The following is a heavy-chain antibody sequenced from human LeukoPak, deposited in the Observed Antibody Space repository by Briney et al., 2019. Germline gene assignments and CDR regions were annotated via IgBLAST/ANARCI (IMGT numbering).Heavy chain of an antibody. CDR3: AKEYTGTFSPFPSYFDN. Sequence: GGSLRLSCAASGFTFSSYAMHWVRQAPGKGLEWVAVISYDGSNKYYADSVKGRFTISRDNSKNTLYLQMNSLRAEDTAIYYCAKEYTGTFSPFPSYFDNWGQGTLVTVSS. V-gene: IGHV3-30*04. CDR1: GFTFSSYA. D-gene: IGHD1-26*01. J-gene: IGHJ4*02. CDR2: ISYDGSNK.